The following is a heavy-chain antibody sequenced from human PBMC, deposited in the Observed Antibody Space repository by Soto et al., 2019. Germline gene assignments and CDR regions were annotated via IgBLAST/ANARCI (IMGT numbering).Heavy chain of an antibody. CDR1: GYTLTSYD. V-gene: IGHV1-8*01. CDR2: MNPNSGNT. J-gene: IGHJ4*02. D-gene: IGHD1-1*01. CDR3: ALDAYAYNWNDNY. Sequence: QVQLVQSGAEVKKPGASVKVSCKASGYTLTSYDINWVRQATGQGLEWMGWMNPNSGNTGYAQKFQGRVTMTRNTSISTAYMELSSLRSEDTAVYYCALDAYAYNWNDNYWGQGTLVTVSS.